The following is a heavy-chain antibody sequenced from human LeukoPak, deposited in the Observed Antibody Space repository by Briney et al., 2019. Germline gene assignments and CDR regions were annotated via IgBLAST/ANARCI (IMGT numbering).Heavy chain of an antibody. CDR1: GASISSSAYY. D-gene: IGHD2-21*02. CDR3: ARLETSVTEHNWFDP. V-gene: IGHV4-39*01. CDR2: IGGSNYYRGST. J-gene: IGHJ5*02. Sequence: SETLSLTCTVSGASISSSAYYWGWIRQPPGKGLEWIGSIGGSNYYRGSTYYNPSLKSRVTVHVDTSKDQFSLKLSSVTAADTAVYYCARLETSVTEHNWFDPWGQGTLVTVSS.